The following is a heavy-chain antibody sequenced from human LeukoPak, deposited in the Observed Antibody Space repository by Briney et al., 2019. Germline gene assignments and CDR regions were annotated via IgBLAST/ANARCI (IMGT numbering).Heavy chain of an antibody. CDR2: INSNGGST. CDR3: ARGRVTAIRRGYNWFDP. Sequence: GGSLRLSCAASGFTFSSYAMHWVRQAPGKGLEYVSAINSNGGSTYYVNSVKGRFTISRDNSKNTLYLQMGSLRAEDMAVYYCARGRVTAIRRGYNWFDPWGQGTLVTVSS. J-gene: IGHJ5*02. D-gene: IGHD2-21*02. V-gene: IGHV3-64*01. CDR1: GFTFSSYA.